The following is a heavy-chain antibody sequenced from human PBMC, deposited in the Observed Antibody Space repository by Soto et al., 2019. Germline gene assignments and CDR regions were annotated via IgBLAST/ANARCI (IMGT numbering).Heavy chain of an antibody. Sequence: AGGSLRLSCAASGFTFSSYSMNWVRQAPGKGLEWVSSISSSSSYIYYADSVKGRSAISREKAKNTLYLQMNSLRAEDTAVYYCADGSGSFLATYWGQGTLVTVSS. J-gene: IGHJ4*02. D-gene: IGHD3-10*01. CDR3: ADGSGSFLATY. V-gene: IGHV3-21*01. CDR1: GFTFSSYS. CDR2: ISSSSSYI.